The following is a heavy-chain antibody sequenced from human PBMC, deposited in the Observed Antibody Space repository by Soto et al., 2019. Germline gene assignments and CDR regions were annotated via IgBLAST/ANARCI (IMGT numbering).Heavy chain of an antibody. D-gene: IGHD4-17*01. CDR2: ISGSNGNT. Sequence: ASVKVSCKASGYTFTRYGITWVRQAPGQGLEWMGWISGSNGNTNYAQNLQGRVTMTTDTSTTTAYVELRSLRSDDTAVYYCARTMTTLTLDFWGQGTLVTVSS. CDR3: ARTMTTLTLDF. J-gene: IGHJ4*02. V-gene: IGHV1-18*01. CDR1: GYTFTRYG.